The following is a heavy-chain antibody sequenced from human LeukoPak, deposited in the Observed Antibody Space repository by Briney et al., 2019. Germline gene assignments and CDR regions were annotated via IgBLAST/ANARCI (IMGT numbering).Heavy chain of an antibody. V-gene: IGHV4-34*01. CDR3: ARYNIVVVPTAMHGWFDP. CDR2: INDRGST. Sequence: PSETLSLTCAVYGGSFSGYYWSWIRQPPGKRLEWIGEINDRGSTNYDPSLKSRVTISVDTSKNQFSLKLSSVTAADTAMYYCARYNIVVVPTAMHGWFDPWGQGNLVTVSA. CDR1: GGSFSGYY. D-gene: IGHD2-2*01. J-gene: IGHJ5*02.